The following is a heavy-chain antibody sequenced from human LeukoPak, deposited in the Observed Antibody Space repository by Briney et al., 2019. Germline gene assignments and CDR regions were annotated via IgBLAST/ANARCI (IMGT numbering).Heavy chain of an antibody. J-gene: IGHJ5*02. CDR3: ARVGYSSSWFDP. CDR1: GGSMSSYY. CDR2: IYYTGST. Sequence: SETLSLTCTVSGGSMSSYYWSWIRQPPGKGLEWIGYIYYTGSTNYNPSLKSRVTISVDTSKNQFSLKLSSVTAADTAVYYCARVGYSSSWFDPWGQGTLVTVSS. V-gene: IGHV4-59*08. D-gene: IGHD6-13*01.